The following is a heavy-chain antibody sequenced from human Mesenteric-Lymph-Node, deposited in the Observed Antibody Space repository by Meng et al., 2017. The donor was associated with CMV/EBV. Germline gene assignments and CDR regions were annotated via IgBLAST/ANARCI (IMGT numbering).Heavy chain of an antibody. CDR1: GYTFTSYY. D-gene: IGHD2-2*01. Sequence: ASVKVSCKASGYTFTSYYMHWVRQAPGQGLDWMGVINPSSGSTSYAQKFQGRVTLTRDTSTSTVYMELSSLRSEDTAVYYCARTYCSSTSCSTGFDYWGQGTLVTVSS. CDR3: ARTYCSSTSCSTGFDY. V-gene: IGHV1-46*01. J-gene: IGHJ4*02. CDR2: INPSSGST.